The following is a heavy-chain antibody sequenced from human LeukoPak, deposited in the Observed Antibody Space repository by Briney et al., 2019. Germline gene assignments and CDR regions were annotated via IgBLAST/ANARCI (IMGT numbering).Heavy chain of an antibody. CDR3: ASITPRGESSGFDY. V-gene: IGHV4-31*03. CDR2: IYYSGST. Sequence: SETLSPTCTVSGGSISSGGYYWSWIRQHPGKGLEWIGYIYYSGSTYYNPSLKSRVTISVDTSKNQFSLKLSSVTAADTAVYYCASITPRGESSGFDYWGQGTLVTVSS. D-gene: IGHD3-16*01. CDR1: GGSISSGGYY. J-gene: IGHJ4*02.